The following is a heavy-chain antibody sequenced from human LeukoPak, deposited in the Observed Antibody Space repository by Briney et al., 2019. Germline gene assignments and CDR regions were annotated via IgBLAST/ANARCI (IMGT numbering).Heavy chain of an antibody. D-gene: IGHD6-13*01. CDR1: GFTFRSYS. V-gene: IGHV3-48*01. CDR3: ARGGSSWSVFDH. Sequence: GGSLRLSCADSGFTFRSYSMNWVRQAPGKGLEWVSYISSSSSTIYYADSVKGRFTISRDNAKNSLYLQMNSLRGEDTAIYYCARGGSSWSVFDHWGQGTLVTVSS. J-gene: IGHJ4*02. CDR2: ISSSSSTI.